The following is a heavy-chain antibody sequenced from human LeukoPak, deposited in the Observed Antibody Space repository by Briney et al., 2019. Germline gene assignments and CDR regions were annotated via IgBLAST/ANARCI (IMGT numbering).Heavy chain of an antibody. CDR3: ARASLGRFGRRAFDI. Sequence: PSETLSLTCAVYGGSSSGYYWSWIRQPPGKGLEWIGEINHSGSTNYNPSLKSRVTISVDTSKNQFSLNLSSVTAADTAVYYCARASLGRFGRRAFDIWGQGTMVTVSS. J-gene: IGHJ3*02. CDR2: INHSGST. V-gene: IGHV4-34*01. D-gene: IGHD3-10*01. CDR1: GGSSSGYY.